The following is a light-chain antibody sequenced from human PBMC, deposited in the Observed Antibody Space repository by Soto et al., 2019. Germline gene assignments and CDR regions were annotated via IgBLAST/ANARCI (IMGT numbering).Light chain of an antibody. J-gene: IGKJ2*01. Sequence: EMVMTQSPATLSVSPGERATLSCRASQNLRRNLPWYQQQPGQAPRLLIFYASTRATGIPARFSGSGSGTDFTHTISSLQSEDFAVYYCQQYDKWPHTFGQGTKLEIK. CDR1: QNLRRN. CDR2: YAS. V-gene: IGKV3-15*01. CDR3: QQYDKWPHT.